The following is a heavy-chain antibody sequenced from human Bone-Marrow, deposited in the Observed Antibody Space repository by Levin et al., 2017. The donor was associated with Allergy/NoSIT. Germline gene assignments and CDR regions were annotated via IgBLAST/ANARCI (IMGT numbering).Heavy chain of an antibody. V-gene: IGHV1-69*02. Sequence: ASVKVSCKASGGTFSSYTISWVRQAPGQGLEWMGRIIPILGIANYAQKFQGRVTITADKSTSTAYMELSSLRSEDTAVYYCATSGGQQLVRKYFQHWGQGTLVTVSS. CDR1: GGTFSSYT. J-gene: IGHJ1*01. CDR2: IIPILGIA. D-gene: IGHD6-13*01. CDR3: ATSGGQQLVRKYFQH.